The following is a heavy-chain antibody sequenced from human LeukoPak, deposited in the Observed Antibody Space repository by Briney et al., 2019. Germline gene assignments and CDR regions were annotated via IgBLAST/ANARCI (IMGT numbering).Heavy chain of an antibody. J-gene: IGHJ3*02. CDR1: GGTFSSYA. V-gene: IGHV1-8*02. Sequence: ASVKVSCKASGGTFSSYAINWVRQATGQGLEWMGWMNPNSGNTGYAQKFQGRVTMTRNTSISTAYMELSSLRSEDTAVYYCANDWSDAFDIWGQGTMVTVSS. CDR3: ANDWSDAFDI. D-gene: IGHD3-9*01. CDR2: MNPNSGNT.